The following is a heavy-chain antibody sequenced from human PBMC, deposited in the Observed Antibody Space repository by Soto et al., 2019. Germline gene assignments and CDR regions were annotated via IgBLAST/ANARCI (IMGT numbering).Heavy chain of an antibody. CDR3: AREAV. V-gene: IGHV3-7*05. CDR2: IKQDGSEQ. Sequence: EVELVESGGGLVQPGGSLRLSCAASGFTFSGYWMSWVRQAPGKGLEWVANIKQDGSEQFYVDSVKGRFTISRDNAKNSLYLQMNSLRAKDTAVYYCAREAVWGQGTTVTVSS. CDR1: GFTFSGYW. J-gene: IGHJ6*02.